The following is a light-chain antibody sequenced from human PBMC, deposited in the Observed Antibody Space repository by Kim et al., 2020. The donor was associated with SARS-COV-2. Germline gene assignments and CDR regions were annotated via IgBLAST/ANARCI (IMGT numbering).Light chain of an antibody. V-gene: IGLV1-44*01. CDR2: GNN. CDR1: YFNIGGNS. CDR3: ATWDARLNGVV. Sequence: QSVVTQPPSVSGTPVQRVAISCSGSYFNIGGNSVNWFQQIPGTAPKLLIHGNNQRPSGVPDRFSGSRSGTSASLAISGLQSEDEGTYYCATWDARLNGVVFGGGTQLTVL. J-gene: IGLJ3*02.